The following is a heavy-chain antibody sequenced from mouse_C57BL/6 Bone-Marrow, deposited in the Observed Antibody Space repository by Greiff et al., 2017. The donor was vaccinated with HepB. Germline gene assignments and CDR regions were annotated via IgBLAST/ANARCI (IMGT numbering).Heavy chain of an antibody. CDR2: IDPSDSYT. D-gene: IGHD3-2*02. J-gene: IGHJ4*01. CDR1: GYTFTSYW. Sequence: QVQLQQPGAELVMPGASVKLSCKASGYTFTSYWMHWVKQRPGQGLEWIGEIDPSDSYTNYNQKFKGKSTLTVDKSSSTAYMQLSSLTSEDSAVYYCARNSSGYYYAIDYWGQGTSVTVSS. CDR3: ARNSSGYYYAIDY. V-gene: IGHV1-69*01.